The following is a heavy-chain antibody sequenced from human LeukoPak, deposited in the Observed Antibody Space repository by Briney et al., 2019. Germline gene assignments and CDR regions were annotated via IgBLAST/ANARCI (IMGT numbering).Heavy chain of an antibody. V-gene: IGHV4-38-2*01. CDR3: ARRVFGVVTYFDY. D-gene: IGHD3-3*01. CDR1: GYSISSGYY. CDR2: IYHSGST. J-gene: IGHJ4*02. Sequence: PSETLSLTCAVSGYSISSGYYWGWIRQPPGKGLEWIGSIYHSGSTYYNPSLKSRVTISVDTSKNQFSLKLSSVTAADTAVYYCARRVFGVVTYFDYWGQGTPVTVSS.